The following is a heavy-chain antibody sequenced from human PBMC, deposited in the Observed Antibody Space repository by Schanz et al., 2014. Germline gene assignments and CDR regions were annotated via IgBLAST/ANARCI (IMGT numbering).Heavy chain of an antibody. D-gene: IGHD3-16*01. CDR3: ARDYAGFDC. CDR1: GFTFGTFW. CDR2: INQDGSDK. J-gene: IGHJ4*02. V-gene: IGHV3-7*01. Sequence: EVQLVESGGGLLQPGGSLRLSCAASGFTFGTFWRSWVRQAPGKGLEWVANINQDGSDKSYVDSVKGRFTISRDNAKNSLYLQMNSLRAEDTAVYYCARDYAGFDCWGQGTLVTVSS.